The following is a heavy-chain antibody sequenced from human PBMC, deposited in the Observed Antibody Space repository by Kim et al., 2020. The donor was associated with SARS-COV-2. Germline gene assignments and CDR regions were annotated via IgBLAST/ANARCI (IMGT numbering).Heavy chain of an antibody. CDR2: INSDGSST. Sequence: GGSLRLSCAASGFTFSSYWMHWVRQAPGKGLVWVSRINSDGSSTSYADSVKGRFTISRDNAKNTLYLQMNSLRAEDTAVYYCARVGSGSRGNAFDIWGQGTMVTVSS. CDR1: GFTFSSYW. D-gene: IGHD1-26*01. V-gene: IGHV3-74*01. J-gene: IGHJ3*02. CDR3: ARVGSGSRGNAFDI.